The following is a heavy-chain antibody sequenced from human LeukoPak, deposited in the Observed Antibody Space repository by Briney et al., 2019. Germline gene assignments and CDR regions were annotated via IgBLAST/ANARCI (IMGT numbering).Heavy chain of an antibody. CDR2: INPNSGGT. D-gene: IGHD2-2*01. J-gene: IGHJ5*02. CDR1: GYTFTGYY. CDR3: ARAYDCSSTSCYWFDP. V-gene: IGHV1-2*02. Sequence: ASVKVSCKASGYTFTGYYMHWVRQAPGQGLEWMGWINPNSGGTNYAQKFQGRVTMTRDTSISTAYMELSRLRSDDTAVYYCARAYDCSSTSCYWFDPWGQGTLVTVSS.